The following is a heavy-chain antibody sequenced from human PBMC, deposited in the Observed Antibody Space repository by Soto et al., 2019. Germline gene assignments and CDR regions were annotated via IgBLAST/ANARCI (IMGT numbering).Heavy chain of an antibody. D-gene: IGHD3-3*01. CDR2: ISAYNDNT. CDR1: GYTFSSYG. Sequence: ASVKFSCKSSGYTFSSYGITWVRQAPGQGLEWMGWISAYNDNTNYAQNLQGRVTMTTDTSTYTAYMELRSLQSDDTAVYYCARYFGSELSAPGAVGDYWGQGHLVTVSS. V-gene: IGHV1-18*01. CDR3: ARYFGSELSAPGAVGDY. J-gene: IGHJ4*02.